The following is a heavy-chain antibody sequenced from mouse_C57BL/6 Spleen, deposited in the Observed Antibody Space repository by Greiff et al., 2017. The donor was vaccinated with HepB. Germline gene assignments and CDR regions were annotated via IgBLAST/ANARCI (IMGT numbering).Heavy chain of an antibody. CDR1: GFTFSDYG. CDR2: ISNLAYSI. Sequence: EVQRVESGGGLVQPGGSLKLSCAASGFTFSDYGMAWVRQAPRKGPEWVAFISNLAYSIYYADTVTGRFTISRENAKNTLYLEMSSLRSEDTAMYYCARQGGTGEFAYWGQGTLVTVSA. D-gene: IGHD4-1*01. J-gene: IGHJ3*01. V-gene: IGHV5-15*01. CDR3: ARQGGTGEFAY.